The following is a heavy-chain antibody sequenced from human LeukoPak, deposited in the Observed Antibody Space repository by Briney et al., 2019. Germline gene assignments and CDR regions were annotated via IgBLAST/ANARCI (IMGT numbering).Heavy chain of an antibody. CDR3: ARRRVVVAATPASKYYYYGMDV. Sequence: ASVTVSCKASGYTFTSYGISWVRQAPGQGLEWMGWISAYNGNTNYAQKLQGRVTMTTDTSTSTAYMELRSLRSDDTAVYYCARRRVVVAATPASKYYYYGMDVWGQGTTVTVSS. CDR1: GYTFTSYG. V-gene: IGHV1-18*01. J-gene: IGHJ6*02. D-gene: IGHD2-15*01. CDR2: ISAYNGNT.